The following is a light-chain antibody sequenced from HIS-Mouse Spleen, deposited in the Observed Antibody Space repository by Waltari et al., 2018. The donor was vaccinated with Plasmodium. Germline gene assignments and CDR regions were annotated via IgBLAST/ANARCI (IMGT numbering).Light chain of an antibody. CDR2: DAS. J-gene: IGKJ4*01. CDR3: QQRSNWPLT. Sequence: ELVLTQSPATLSLSPGERATLSCRASQSVSSYLAWSQQKTGQAPRLLIYDASNRATGIPARFSGSGSGTDFTLTISSLEPEDFAVYYCQQRSNWPLTFGGGTKVEIK. CDR1: QSVSSY. V-gene: IGKV3-11*01.